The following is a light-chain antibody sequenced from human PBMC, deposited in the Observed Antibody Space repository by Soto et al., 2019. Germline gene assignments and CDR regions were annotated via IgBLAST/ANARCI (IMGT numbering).Light chain of an antibody. V-gene: IGLV2-14*01. CDR1: SSDVGGYNY. J-gene: IGLJ2*01. CDR3: SSYTRSSTLEV. Sequence: QSALTQPASVSGSPGQSTTISCTGTSSDVGGYNYVSWYQQHPGKAPKLMIYDVSNRPSGVSNRFSGSKSGNTASLTISGLQAEDEADYYCSSYTRSSTLEVFGGGTKVTVL. CDR2: DVS.